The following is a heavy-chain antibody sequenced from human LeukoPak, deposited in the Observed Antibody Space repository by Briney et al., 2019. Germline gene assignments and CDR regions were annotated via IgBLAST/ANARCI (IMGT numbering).Heavy chain of an antibody. J-gene: IGHJ3*02. D-gene: IGHD2-21*02. Sequence: PSETLSLTCTVSGDSITSSSHNWGWIRQPPGKTLEWIGSIHHTGRNYSNAALKSRVHISMDMSKSQFSLKLNSVTAADSGVYYCVAEMTASAAFDIWGRGTLVAVSS. CDR3: VAEMTASAAFDI. CDR2: IHHTGRN. V-gene: IGHV4-39*01. CDR1: GDSITSSSHN.